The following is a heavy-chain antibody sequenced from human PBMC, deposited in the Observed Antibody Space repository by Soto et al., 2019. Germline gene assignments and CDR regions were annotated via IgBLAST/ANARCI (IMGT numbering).Heavy chain of an antibody. J-gene: IGHJ6*02. CDR1: GGTFSSYA. D-gene: IGHD6-19*01. Sequence: QVQLVQSGAEVKKPGSSVKVSCKASGGTFSSYAISWVRQAPGQGLEWMGGIIPIFGTANYAQKFQGRGTITADESTSTAHMELSSLRSEDTAVYYCASPPNVSSGYYYGMDVWGQGTTVTVSS. CDR2: IIPIFGTA. V-gene: IGHV1-69*12. CDR3: ASPPNVSSGYYYGMDV.